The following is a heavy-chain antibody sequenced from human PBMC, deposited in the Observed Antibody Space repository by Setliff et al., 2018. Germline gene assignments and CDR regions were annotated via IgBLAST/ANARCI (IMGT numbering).Heavy chain of an antibody. J-gene: IGHJ4*02. D-gene: IGHD3-9*01. CDR2: INPNSGGT. Sequence: RASVKVSCKASGYIFAGYYMHWVRQTPGQGLEWMGWINPNSGGTNYAQKFQGRVTMACDTYISTAYRDLSRLTSDDTATYYCAGVDVLTASPFWGQGTLVTVSS. CDR1: GYIFAGYY. V-gene: IGHV1-2*02. CDR3: AGVDVLTASPF.